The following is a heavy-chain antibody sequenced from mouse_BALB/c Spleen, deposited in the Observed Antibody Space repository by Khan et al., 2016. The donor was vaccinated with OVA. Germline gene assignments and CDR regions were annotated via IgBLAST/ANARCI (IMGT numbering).Heavy chain of an antibody. CDR2: IDPANGDT. CDR3: ARSNSLWPMDY. Sequence: VRLQQSGAELVKPGASVKLSCTASGFNINDTCLHWVKQRPEQGLEWIGRIDPANGDTKYDPKFQAKATITADTPSNIAYLQLSSLTSEDTAVYYCARSNSLWPMDYWGQGTSVTVAS. V-gene: IGHV14-3*02. J-gene: IGHJ4*01. CDR1: GFNINDTC. D-gene: IGHD1-1*01.